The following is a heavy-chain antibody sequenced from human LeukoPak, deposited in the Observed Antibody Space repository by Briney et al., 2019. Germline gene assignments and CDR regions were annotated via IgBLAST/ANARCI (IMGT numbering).Heavy chain of an antibody. Sequence: SETLSLTCTVSGGSISSYYWSWIRQPPGKGLEWIGYIYYSGSTNYNPSLKSRVTISVDTSKNQFSLKLSSVTAADTAVYYRARQGDCSGGSCYPYYYYGMDVWGQGTTVTVSS. CDR1: GGSISSYY. J-gene: IGHJ6*02. CDR2: IYYSGST. V-gene: IGHV4-59*08. D-gene: IGHD2-15*01. CDR3: ARQGDCSGGSCYPYYYYGMDV.